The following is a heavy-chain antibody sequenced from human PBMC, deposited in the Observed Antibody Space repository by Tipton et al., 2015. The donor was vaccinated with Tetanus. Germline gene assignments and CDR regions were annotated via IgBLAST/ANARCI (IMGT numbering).Heavy chain of an antibody. D-gene: IGHD2-15*01. J-gene: IGHJ6*02. CDR3: ARDQKSATLSHFFYGLDV. CDR1: GVSIGSYY. Sequence: TLSLTCTVSGVSIGSYYWSWIRQPPGKGLEWIGYLSYIGTPNYNPSLESRVTISSDTSRNQFSLRLSSVTAADTAVYYCARDQKSATLSHFFYGLDVWGQGTTVTVSS. CDR2: LSYIGTP. V-gene: IGHV4-59*01.